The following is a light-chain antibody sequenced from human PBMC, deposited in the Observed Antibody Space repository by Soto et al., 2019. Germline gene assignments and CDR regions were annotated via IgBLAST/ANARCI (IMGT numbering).Light chain of an antibody. CDR2: DAS. CDR1: QGIGTD. V-gene: IGKV1-39*01. J-gene: IGKJ1*01. CDR3: PQTYNTPPWT. Sequence: DIHLTQSPSSLSASVGYRVTISCRASQGIGTDLTWYHQKPGRAPNLLIYDASTLQTGAPSRFSGRASATDFTLTISSLQPEDVGTYFCPQTYNTPPWTVGQGTMVEI.